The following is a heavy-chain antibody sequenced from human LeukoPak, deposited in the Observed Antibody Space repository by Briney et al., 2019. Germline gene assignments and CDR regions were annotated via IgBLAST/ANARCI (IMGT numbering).Heavy chain of an antibody. D-gene: IGHD2-15*01. CDR2: IYSDRSS. J-gene: IGHJ4*02. Sequence: HPGGSLRLSCSASGFTVSGSYMSWVRQAPGKGLEWVAIIYSDRSSYYAVPVRGRFTISRDDSKNTLLLQMDSLRVEDTAIYYCARDSAFSSYSYWGQGALVTVSS. V-gene: IGHV3-53*01. CDR1: GFTVSGSY. CDR3: ARDSAFSSYSY.